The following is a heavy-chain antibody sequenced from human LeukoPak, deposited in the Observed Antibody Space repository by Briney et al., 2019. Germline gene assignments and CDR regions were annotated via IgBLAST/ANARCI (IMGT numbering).Heavy chain of an antibody. V-gene: IGHV1-2*04. J-gene: IGHJ6*04. CDR3: ARDRAMVRGGGLGNYYYYGMDV. D-gene: IGHD3-10*01. CDR1: GYTFTGYY. CDR2: INPNSGGT. Sequence: ASVKVSCKASGYTFTGYYMHWVRQAPGQGLEWMGWINPNSGGTNYAQKFQGWVTMTRDTSISTAYMELSRLRSDDTAVYYCARDRAMVRGGGLGNYYYYGMDVWGKGTTVTVSS.